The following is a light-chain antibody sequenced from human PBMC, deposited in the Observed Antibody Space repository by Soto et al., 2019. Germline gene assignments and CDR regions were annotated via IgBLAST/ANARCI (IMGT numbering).Light chain of an antibody. CDR1: RSNIGAGYD. Sequence: QSVLTQSPSVSGAPGQSITITCTGSRSNIGAGYDVHWYQLRPGTAPKLLIYENDNRPSGVPDRISGSRSVTSASLAITGLQAEDEAEYYCQSYDRSLSGSRVFGGGTKVTVL. V-gene: IGLV1-40*01. CDR3: QSYDRSLSGSRV. J-gene: IGLJ3*02. CDR2: END.